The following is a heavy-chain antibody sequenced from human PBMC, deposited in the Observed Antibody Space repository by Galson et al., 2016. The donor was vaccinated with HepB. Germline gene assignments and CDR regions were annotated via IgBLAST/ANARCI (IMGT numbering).Heavy chain of an antibody. CDR2: IYWDDDT. D-gene: IGHD2-2*01. CDR3: AHLRGSLVVGPPAAYHFYGVDV. Sequence: PALVKPTQTLTLTCTFSGFSLTTTGVGVGWIRQPPGKTLDWLALIYWDDDTRYNPSLESRLTITKDTSKNQVVLTMTHMDPVDTATYYCAHLRGSLVVGPPAAYHFYGVDVWGQGTTVTVSS. V-gene: IGHV2-5*02. CDR1: GFSLTTTGVG. J-gene: IGHJ6*02.